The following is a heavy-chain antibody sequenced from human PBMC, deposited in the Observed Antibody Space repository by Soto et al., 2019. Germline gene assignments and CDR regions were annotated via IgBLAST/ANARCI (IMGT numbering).Heavy chain of an antibody. V-gene: IGHV4-59*02. D-gene: IGHD2-2*01. J-gene: IGHJ4*02. CDR1: GDSVSSYY. CDR3: ASADSTPYYFDY. Sequence: QVQLQESGPGLVKPSETLSLTCIVSGDSVSSYYWSWIRQPPGKGLEWIGYISYSGSIKYNPSLESRVTMSVDTSKNQLSRKLNSVTAADTAVYYCASADSTPYYFDYWGQGTLVTVSS. CDR2: ISYSGSI.